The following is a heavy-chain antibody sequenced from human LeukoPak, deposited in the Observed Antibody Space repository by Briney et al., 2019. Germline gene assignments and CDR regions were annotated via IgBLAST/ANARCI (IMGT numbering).Heavy chain of an antibody. CDR3: ARERIYYDSSGYTWFDP. V-gene: IGHV1-18*04. CDR1: GYTFTGYY. CDR2: ISAYNGNT. Sequence: ASVKVSCKASGYTFTGYYMHWVRQAPGQGLEWMGWISAYNGNTNYAQKLQGRVTMTTDTSTSTAYMELRSLRSDDTAVYYCARERIYYDSSGYTWFDPWGQGTLVTVSS. J-gene: IGHJ5*02. D-gene: IGHD3-22*01.